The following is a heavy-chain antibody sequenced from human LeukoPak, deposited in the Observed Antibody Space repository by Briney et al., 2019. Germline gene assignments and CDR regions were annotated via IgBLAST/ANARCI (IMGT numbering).Heavy chain of an antibody. CDR1: GGSISNYY. V-gene: IGHV4-59*01. CDR2: MYSSGTT. D-gene: IGHD4-17*01. CDR3: ARATTYGDADY. J-gene: IGHJ4*02. Sequence: SETLSLTCTVSGGSISNYYCSWIRQPPGKGLEWIGYMYSSGTTNYNPSLKSRVTISVDTSKNQFSLTLSSVTAADAAVYYCARATTYGDADYWGQGTLVTVSS.